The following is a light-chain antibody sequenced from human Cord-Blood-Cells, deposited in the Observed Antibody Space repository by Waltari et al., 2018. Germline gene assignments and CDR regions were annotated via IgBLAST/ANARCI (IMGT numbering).Light chain of an antibody. CDR1: QSVLYSSNNKNY. CDR3: QQYYSTPT. Sequence: EIVMTQSPASLAVSLGERATINCKSTQSVLYSSNNKNYLAWYQQKPGQPPKLLIYCASTRESGVPDRFSGSGSGTDFTLTISSLQAEDVAVYYCQQYYSTPTFGQGTKVEIK. CDR2: CAS. J-gene: IGKJ1*01. V-gene: IGKV4-1*01.